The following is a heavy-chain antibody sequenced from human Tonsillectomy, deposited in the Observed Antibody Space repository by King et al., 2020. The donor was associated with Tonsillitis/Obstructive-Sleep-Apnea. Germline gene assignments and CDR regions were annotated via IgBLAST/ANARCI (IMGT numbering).Heavy chain of an antibody. J-gene: IGHJ6*02. CDR2: IFSGGST. Sequence: DVQLVESGGGLIQPGGSLRLSCAASGFTVSSNYMSWVRQAPGKGLEWVSVIFSGGSTDYADSVKGRFTISRDNSKNTLYLQMNSLRAEDTAVYYCASPPRYYDFWYVWGQGTTVTVPS. CDR3: ASPPRYYDFWYV. CDR1: GFTVSSNY. V-gene: IGHV3-53*01. D-gene: IGHD3-3*01.